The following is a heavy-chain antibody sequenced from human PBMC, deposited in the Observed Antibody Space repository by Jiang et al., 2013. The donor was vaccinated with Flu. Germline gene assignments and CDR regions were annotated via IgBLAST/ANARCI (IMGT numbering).Heavy chain of an antibody. Sequence: QVQLLESGGGVVQPGRSLRLSCAASGFTFSSYGMHWVRQAPGKGLEWVAVIWYDGSNKYYADSVKGRFTISRDNSKNTLYLQMNSLRAEDTAVYYCARDWAVLNDYGDSGAFDIWGQGTMVTVSS. CDR1: GFTFSSYG. CDR2: IWYDGSNK. J-gene: IGHJ3*02. CDR3: ARDWAVLNDYGDSGAFDI. V-gene: IGHV3-33*01. D-gene: IGHD4-17*01.